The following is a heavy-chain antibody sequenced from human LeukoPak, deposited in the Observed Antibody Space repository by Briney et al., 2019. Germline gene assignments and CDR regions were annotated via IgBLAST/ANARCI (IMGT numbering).Heavy chain of an antibody. Sequence: GGSLRLSCVASGFTVSSKYMSWVRQAPGKGLEWVSVIYSGGSTYYGESVKGRFTISRDNGKTELYLQMNSLGAEDTAVYYCAVKGGYNDWDAPFDFWGQGTLVTVSS. CDR2: IYSGGST. CDR1: GFTVSSKY. J-gene: IGHJ4*02. D-gene: IGHD5-12*01. CDR3: AVKGGYNDWDAPFDF. V-gene: IGHV3-53*01.